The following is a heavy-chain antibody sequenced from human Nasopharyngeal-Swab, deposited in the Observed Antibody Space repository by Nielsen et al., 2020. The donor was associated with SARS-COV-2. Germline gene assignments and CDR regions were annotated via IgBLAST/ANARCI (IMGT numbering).Heavy chain of an antibody. Sequence: GGSLRLSCAASGFTFSSYWMHWVRQAPGKGLVWVSRINSDGSSTSYADSVKGRFTISRENAKNTLYLQMNSLRVEDTAVYYCARETAVAGDYYCDYWGQGTLVAVSS. CDR1: GFTFSSYW. V-gene: IGHV3-74*01. J-gene: IGHJ4*02. CDR3: ARETAVAGDYYCDY. D-gene: IGHD6-19*01. CDR2: INSDGSST.